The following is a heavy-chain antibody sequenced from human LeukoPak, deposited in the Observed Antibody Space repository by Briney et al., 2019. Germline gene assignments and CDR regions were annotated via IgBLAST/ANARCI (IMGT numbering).Heavy chain of an antibody. J-gene: IGHJ4*02. D-gene: IGHD3-10*01. CDR3: ARHLYGSGSYDY. CDR1: GGSISGYY. V-gene: IGHV4-59*08. CDR2: IYYSGSI. Sequence: SETLSLTCTVSGGSISGYYWSWIRQPLGKGLEWIGYIYYSGSINYNPSLKSRVTISVDTSKNQFSLKLTSVTAADTAVYYCARHLYGSGSYDYWGQGTLVTVSS.